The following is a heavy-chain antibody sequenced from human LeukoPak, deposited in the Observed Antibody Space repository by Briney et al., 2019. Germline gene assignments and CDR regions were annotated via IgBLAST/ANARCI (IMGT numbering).Heavy chain of an antibody. CDR2: IYYSGST. CDR1: GGSISSYY. V-gene: IGHV4-59*01. J-gene: IGHJ4*02. D-gene: IGHD6-13*01. CDR3: ARERIVAAAYILDY. Sequence: SETLSLTCTVSGGSISSYYWSWIRQPPGKGLEWIGNIYYSGSTNYSPSLKSRVTISVDTSKNQISLRLSSVTAADTAVYYCARERIVAAAYILDYWGQGTLVTVSS.